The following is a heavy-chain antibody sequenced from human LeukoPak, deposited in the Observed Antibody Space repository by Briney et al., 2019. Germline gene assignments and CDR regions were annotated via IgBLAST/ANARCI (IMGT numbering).Heavy chain of an antibody. CDR1: GFTFSSYG. CDR3: ARENCGGDCDPYYCDY. Sequence: GGSLRLSWAASGFTFSSYGMHWVRQAPGKGLEWVAVIWYDGSNKYYADSVKGRFTISRDNSKNTLYLQMNSLRAEDTAVYYCARENCGGDCDPYYCDYWGQGTLVTVSS. V-gene: IGHV3-33*01. CDR2: IWYDGSNK. J-gene: IGHJ4*02. D-gene: IGHD2-21*02.